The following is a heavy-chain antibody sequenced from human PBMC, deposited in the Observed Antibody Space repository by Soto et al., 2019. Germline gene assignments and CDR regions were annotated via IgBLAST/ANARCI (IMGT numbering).Heavy chain of an antibody. V-gene: IGHV4-61*01. CDR3: ARSAGGSGWF. D-gene: IGHD6-19*01. CDR2: VCYSGSTT. J-gene: IGHJ4*02. CDR1: GDSVNSAYYC. Sequence: SETLSLTCSVSGDSVNSAYYCWSWIRQPPGKGLEWIAYVCYSGSTTKYNPSLKSRVTISRDTSKNEFSLKVTSVTAADTAVYYCARSAGGSGWFGGQGPLVTVYS.